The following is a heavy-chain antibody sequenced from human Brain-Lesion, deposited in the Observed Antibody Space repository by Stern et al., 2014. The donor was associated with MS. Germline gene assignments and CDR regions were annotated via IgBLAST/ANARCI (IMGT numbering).Heavy chain of an antibody. J-gene: IGHJ6*02. CDR2: IFNGGST. D-gene: IGHD2-2*01. V-gene: IGHV4-61*02. Sequence: VQLVESGPGLVKPSQTLSLSCTVSGGSISSGGYYWSWIRQPAGKGLEWIGRIFNGGSTSYTPSLKSRVTISIDPSKNQFSLRLNSMTAADTAVYYCARGRVVPGFQYYATDVWGQGTTVIVSS. CDR1: GGSISSGGYY. CDR3: ARGRVVPGFQYYATDV.